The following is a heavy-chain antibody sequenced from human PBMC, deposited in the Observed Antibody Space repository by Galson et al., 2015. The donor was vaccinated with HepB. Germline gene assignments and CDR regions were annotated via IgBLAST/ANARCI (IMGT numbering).Heavy chain of an antibody. V-gene: IGHV3-7*03. Sequence: SLRLSCAASGFTFSSYWMSRVRQAPGKGLEWVANLKQDGSEKYYVDSVKGRFTISRDNAKNSLYLQMNSLRAEDTAVYYCARAGREYEYFQHWGQGTLVTVSS. CDR3: ARAGREYEYFQH. CDR2: LKQDGSEK. J-gene: IGHJ1*01. D-gene: IGHD3-10*01. CDR1: GFTFSSYW.